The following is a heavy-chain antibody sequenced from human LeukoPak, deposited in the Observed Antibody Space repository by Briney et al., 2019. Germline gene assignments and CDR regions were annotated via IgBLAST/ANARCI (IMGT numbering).Heavy chain of an antibody. Sequence: PGGSLRLSCAASGFTFSSYGMHWVRQAPGKGLEWVAVISYDGSNKYYADSVKGRFTISRDNSKNTLYLQMNSLRAEDTAVYYCAKGDYYYDSSGYFDYWGQGTLVTVSS. V-gene: IGHV3-30*18. CDR3: AKGDYYYDSSGYFDY. CDR1: GFTFSSYG. J-gene: IGHJ4*02. D-gene: IGHD3-22*01. CDR2: ISYDGSNK.